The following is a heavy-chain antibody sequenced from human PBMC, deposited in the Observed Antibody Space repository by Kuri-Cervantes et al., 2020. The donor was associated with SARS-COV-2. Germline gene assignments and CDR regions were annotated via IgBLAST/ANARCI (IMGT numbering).Heavy chain of an antibody. V-gene: IGHV3-21*01. Sequence: GESLKISCAASGFTFSSYSMNWVRQAPGKGLEWVSSISSSSSCIYYADSVKGRFTISRDNSKNTLYLQMNSLRAEDTAVCYCASIRRIAGFDYWGQGTLVTVSS. J-gene: IGHJ4*02. CDR3: ASIRRIAGFDY. D-gene: IGHD6-13*01. CDR1: GFTFSSYS. CDR2: ISSSSSCI.